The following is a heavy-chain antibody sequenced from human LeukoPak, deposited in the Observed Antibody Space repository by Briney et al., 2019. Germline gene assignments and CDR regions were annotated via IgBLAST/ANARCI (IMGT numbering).Heavy chain of an antibody. CDR1: GGSFSGYY. V-gene: IGHV4-34*01. CDR2: IDHSGST. Sequence: SETLSLTCAVYGGSFSGYYWSWIRQPPGKGLEWIGEIDHSGSTNYNPSLKSRVTISVDTSKNQFSLKLSSVTAADTAVYYCARDLGRRRAFDIWGQGTMVTVSS. J-gene: IGHJ3*02. CDR3: ARDLGRRRAFDI. D-gene: IGHD6-25*01.